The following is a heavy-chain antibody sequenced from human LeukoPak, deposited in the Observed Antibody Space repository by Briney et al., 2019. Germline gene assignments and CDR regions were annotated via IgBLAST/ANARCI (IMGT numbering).Heavy chain of an antibody. Sequence: PGGSLRLSCVASGFTFGSHWMGWVRQAPGKGLEWVANIKLDGSEKYYVDSVKGRFTISRDNAMDSLYLQMNRLRVEDTAVYYCARGVYSSGSSHDYWGQGTLVTVSS. CDR1: GFTFGSHW. D-gene: IGHD3-10*01. CDR3: ARGVYSSGSSHDY. CDR2: IKLDGSEK. J-gene: IGHJ4*02. V-gene: IGHV3-7*01.